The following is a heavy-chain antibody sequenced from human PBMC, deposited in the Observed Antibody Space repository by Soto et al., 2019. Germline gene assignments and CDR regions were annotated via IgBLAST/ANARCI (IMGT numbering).Heavy chain of an antibody. D-gene: IGHD1-26*01. CDR1: GGTFSSYA. Sequence: QVQLVQSGAEVKKPGSSVKVSCKASGGTFSSYAISWVRQAPGQGLEWMGGIIPIFGTANYAQKFQGRVTITADESTSTAYMELSSLSSEDTTVYYCASNEGAVGATGFVVDYWGQGTLVTVSS. CDR3: ASNEGAVGATGFVVDY. V-gene: IGHV1-69*01. J-gene: IGHJ4*02. CDR2: IIPIFGTA.